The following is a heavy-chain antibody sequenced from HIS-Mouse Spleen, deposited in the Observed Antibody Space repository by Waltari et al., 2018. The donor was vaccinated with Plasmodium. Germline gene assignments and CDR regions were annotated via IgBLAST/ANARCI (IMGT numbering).Heavy chain of an antibody. CDR3: ARRYDGGNSLLGY. V-gene: IGHV4-38-2*02. J-gene: IGHJ4*02. CDR2: IYHSGST. Sequence: QVQLQESGPGLVKPSETLSLTCTVSGYSISSGYYWGWIRQPPGKGLEWIGSIYHSGSTYYNPSLKGRVTISVDTSKNQFSLKLSSVTAADTAVYYCARRYDGGNSLLGYWGQGTLVTVSS. D-gene: IGHD2-21*02. CDR1: GYSISSGYY.